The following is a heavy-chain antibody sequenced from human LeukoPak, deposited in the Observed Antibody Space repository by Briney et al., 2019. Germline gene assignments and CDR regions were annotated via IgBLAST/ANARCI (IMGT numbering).Heavy chain of an antibody. Sequence: GGSLRFSCVASGFPFSSYWMTWVRQAPGKGLEWVANIKQDGSEKNYVDSVKGRFTISRDNAKNSLYLQMNSLRAEDTAVYYCASGLELDYWGQGTLVTVSS. J-gene: IGHJ4*02. V-gene: IGHV3-7*03. CDR1: GFPFSSYW. CDR2: IKQDGSEK. CDR3: ASGLELDY.